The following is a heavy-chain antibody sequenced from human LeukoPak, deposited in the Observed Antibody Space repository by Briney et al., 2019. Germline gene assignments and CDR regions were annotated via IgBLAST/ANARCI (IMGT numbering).Heavy chain of an antibody. D-gene: IGHD2-15*01. Sequence: GGSLRLSCAASGFTFSDYYMSWIRQAPGKGLEWVSYVSSSGNTIYYADSVRGRFTISRDNAKNSLYLQMNSLRAEDTAVYYCARASIVVGGAFDIWGQGTMVTVSS. J-gene: IGHJ3*02. CDR1: GFTFSDYY. V-gene: IGHV3-11*01. CDR3: ARASIVVGGAFDI. CDR2: VSSSGNTI.